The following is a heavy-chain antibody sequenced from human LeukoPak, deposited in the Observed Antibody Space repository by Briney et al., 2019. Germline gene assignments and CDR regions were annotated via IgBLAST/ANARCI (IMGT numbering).Heavy chain of an antibody. Sequence: PGASLRLSCAASGFTFSRYWMHWVRQAPGKGLVWVSRINEDGSTTSYADSVKGRFTISRDNAKNTLYLQMNGLRDEDTAVYYCARGGLEPVDYWGQGTLVTVSS. CDR2: INEDGSTT. CDR1: GFTFSRYW. D-gene: IGHD1-14*01. J-gene: IGHJ4*02. V-gene: IGHV3-74*01. CDR3: ARGGLEPVDY.